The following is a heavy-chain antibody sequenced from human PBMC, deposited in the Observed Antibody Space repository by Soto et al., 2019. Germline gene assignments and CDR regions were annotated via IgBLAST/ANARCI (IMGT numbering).Heavy chain of an antibody. CDR2: ISSSGSTI. D-gene: IGHD5-18*01. V-gene: IGHV3-11*01. CDR3: ARDDTAMAYYYYYYMDV. CDR1: GFTFSDYY. Sequence: QVQLVESGGGLVKPGGSLRLCWAASGFTFSDYYMSWIRQAPGKGLEWVSYISSSGSTIYYADSVKGRFTISRDNAKNSLYLQMSSLRSEDTAVYYCARDDTAMAYYYYYYMDVWGKGTTVTVSS. J-gene: IGHJ6*03.